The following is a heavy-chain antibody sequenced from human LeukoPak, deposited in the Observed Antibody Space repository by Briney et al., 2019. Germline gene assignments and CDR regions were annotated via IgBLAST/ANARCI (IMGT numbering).Heavy chain of an antibody. D-gene: IGHD3-9*01. CDR3: ARGAYYDILTGYDY. V-gene: IGHV3-20*01. CDR1: GFTFDDYG. CDR2: INWNGGST. J-gene: IGHJ4*02. Sequence: GGSLRLSCAASGFTFDDYGMSWVRRAPGKGLEWVSGINWNGGSTGYADSVKGRFTISRDNAKNSLYLQMNSLRAEDTALYHCARGAYYDILTGYDYWGQGTLVTVSS.